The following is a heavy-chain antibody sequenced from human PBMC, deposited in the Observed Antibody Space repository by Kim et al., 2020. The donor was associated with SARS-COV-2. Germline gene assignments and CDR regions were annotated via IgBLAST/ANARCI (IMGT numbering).Heavy chain of an antibody. CDR3: ARRVVIHWYFDL. CDR2: IYYSGST. J-gene: IGHJ2*01. CDR1: GGSISSSSYY. V-gene: IGHV4-39*01. Sequence: SETLSLTCTVSGGSISSSSYYWGWIRQPTGKGLEWIGSIYYSGSTYYNPSLKSRVTISVDTSKNQLSMKLSSVTAADTAVYYCARRVVIHWYFDLWGRGTLVTVSS. D-gene: IGHD3-22*01.